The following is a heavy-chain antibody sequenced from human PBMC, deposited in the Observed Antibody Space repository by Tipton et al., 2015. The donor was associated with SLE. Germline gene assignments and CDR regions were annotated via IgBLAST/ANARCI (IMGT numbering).Heavy chain of an antibody. CDR2: IYSGGDT. Sequence: SLRLSCAASGFTFSSYAMSWVRQAPGKGLEWVSVIYSGGDTYYADSVKGRFTISRDNSKSTLYLQMNSLRAEDTAVYYCATPYAVAGTTRRPFDYWGQGTLVTVPS. CDR1: GFTFSSYA. J-gene: IGHJ4*02. CDR3: ATPYAVAGTTRRPFDY. D-gene: IGHD6-19*01. V-gene: IGHV3-66*04.